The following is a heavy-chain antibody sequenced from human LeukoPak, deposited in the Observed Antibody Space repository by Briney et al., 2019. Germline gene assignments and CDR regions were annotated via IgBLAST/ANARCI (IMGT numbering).Heavy chain of an antibody. CDR2: IYYSGST. Sequence: SETLSLTCTVSGGSISSYYWSWIRQPPGKGLEWIGYIYYSGSTNYNPSLKSRVTISVDTSKNQFSLKLSCVTAADTAVYYCARDLWKHSSSWYGGWFEPWGEGTLVTVSS. J-gene: IGHJ5*02. D-gene: IGHD6-13*01. CDR3: ARDLWKHSSSWYGGWFEP. V-gene: IGHV4-59*01. CDR1: GGSISSYY.